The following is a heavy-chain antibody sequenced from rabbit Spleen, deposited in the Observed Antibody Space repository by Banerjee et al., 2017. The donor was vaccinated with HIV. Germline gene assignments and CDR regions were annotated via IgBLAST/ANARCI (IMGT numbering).Heavy chain of an antibody. J-gene: IGHJ4*01. CDR3: ARDGAGGSYFAL. D-gene: IGHD8-1*01. Sequence: QSLEESGGGLVKPGASLTLTCKASGFSFNSGSDMCWVRQAPGKGLEWIACIYAGSSDSTYSATWAKGRFTLSKTSSTTVTLQMTSLTAADTATYFCARDGAGGSYFALWGPGTLVTVS. CDR1: GFSFNSGSD. CDR2: IYAGSSDST. V-gene: IGHV1S40*01.